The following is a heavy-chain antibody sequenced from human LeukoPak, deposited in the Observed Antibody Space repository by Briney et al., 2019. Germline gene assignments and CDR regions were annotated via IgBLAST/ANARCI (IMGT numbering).Heavy chain of an antibody. V-gene: IGHV3-9*01. CDR3: ARVSDISVAAYFDY. CDR2: ITWNSGSM. D-gene: IGHD6-19*01. J-gene: IGHJ4*02. Sequence: GRSLRLSCAASGFTFDDFAMHWVRQAPGKGLEWVSGITWNSGSMGYADSVKGRFTISRDNAKNSLYLQMNSLRAEDTALYYCARVSDISVAAYFDYWGQGTLVTVSS. CDR1: GFTFDDFA.